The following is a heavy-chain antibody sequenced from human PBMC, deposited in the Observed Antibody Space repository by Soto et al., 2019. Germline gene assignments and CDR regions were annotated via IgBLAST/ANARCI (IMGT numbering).Heavy chain of an antibody. Sequence: SDTLSLTCTVSGGSISSGDYYWSWIRQPPGKGLEWIGYIYYSGSTYYNPSLKSRVTISVDTSKNQFSLKLSSVTAADTAVYYCASYDFWSGPLGFDPWGQGTLVPVSS. J-gene: IGHJ5*02. V-gene: IGHV4-30-4*02. CDR3: ASYDFWSGPLGFDP. CDR1: GGSISSGDYY. CDR2: IYYSGST. D-gene: IGHD3-3*01.